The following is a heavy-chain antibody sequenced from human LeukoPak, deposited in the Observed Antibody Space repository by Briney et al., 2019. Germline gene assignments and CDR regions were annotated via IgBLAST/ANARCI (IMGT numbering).Heavy chain of an antibody. CDR1: GFTVSSNY. Sequence: GGSLRLSCAASGFTVSSNYMSWVRQAPGRGLEWVSEIYSDGSTYYAASVKGRFSISRDNSKNTVYLQMNTLRAEDTAVYYCARELREHGVFDIWGQGTMVTVSS. D-gene: IGHD1-26*01. V-gene: IGHV3-53*01. J-gene: IGHJ3*02. CDR2: IYSDGST. CDR3: ARELREHGVFDI.